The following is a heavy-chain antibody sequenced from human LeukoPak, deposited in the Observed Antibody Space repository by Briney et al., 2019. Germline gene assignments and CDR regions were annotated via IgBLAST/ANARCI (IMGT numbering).Heavy chain of an antibody. J-gene: IGHJ4*02. CDR3: ARDDCSGGSCYFGY. D-gene: IGHD2-15*01. CDR2: INHSGST. CDR1: GGSFSGYY. V-gene: IGHV4-34*01. Sequence: SETLSLTCAVYGGSFSGYYWSWIRQPPGKGLEWIGEINHSGSTNYNPSLKSRVTISVDTSKNQFSLKLSSVTAADTAVYYCARDDCSGGSCYFGYWGQGTLVTVSS.